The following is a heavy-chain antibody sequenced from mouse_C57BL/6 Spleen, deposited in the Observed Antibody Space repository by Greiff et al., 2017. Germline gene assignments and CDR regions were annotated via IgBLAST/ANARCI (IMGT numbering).Heavy chain of an antibody. CDR2: ISDGGSYT. V-gene: IGHV5-4*03. J-gene: IGHJ3*01. D-gene: IGHD1-1*01. CDR1: GFTFSSYA. CDR3: ARSDYGSSWFAY. Sequence: EVKLVESGGGLVKPGGSLKLSCAASGFTFSSYAMSWVRQTPEKRLEWVATISDGGSYTYYPDNVKGRFTISRDNAKNNLYLQMSHLKSEDTAMYYCARSDYGSSWFAYWGQGTLVTVSA.